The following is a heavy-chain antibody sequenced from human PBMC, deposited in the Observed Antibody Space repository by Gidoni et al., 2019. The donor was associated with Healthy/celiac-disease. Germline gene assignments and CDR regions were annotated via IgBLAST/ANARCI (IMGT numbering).Heavy chain of an antibody. Sequence: QVQLVQSGAEVKKPGASVKVSCKASGYTFTSYYMHWVRQAPGQGFAWMGIINPSGGSTSYAQKFQGIVTMTRDTSTSTVYMELSSLRSEDTAVYYCARGSMATTDYWGQGTLVTVSS. V-gene: IGHV1-46*01. CDR3: ARGSMATTDY. D-gene: IGHD5-12*01. CDR2: INPSGGST. J-gene: IGHJ4*02. CDR1: GYTFTSYY.